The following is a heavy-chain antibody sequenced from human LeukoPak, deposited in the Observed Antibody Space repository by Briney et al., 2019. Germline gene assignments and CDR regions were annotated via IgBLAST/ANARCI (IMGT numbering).Heavy chain of an antibody. J-gene: IGHJ4*02. CDR3: ARDRAAAGTTTTDY. CDR1: GYTFTSYG. Sequence: GASVKVSCKASGYTFTSYGISWVRQAPGQGLEWMGWISAYNGNANYAQKLQGRVTMTTDTSTSTAYMELRSLRSDDTAVYYCARDRAAAGTTTTDYWGQGTLVTVSS. V-gene: IGHV1-18*01. CDR2: ISAYNGNA. D-gene: IGHD6-13*01.